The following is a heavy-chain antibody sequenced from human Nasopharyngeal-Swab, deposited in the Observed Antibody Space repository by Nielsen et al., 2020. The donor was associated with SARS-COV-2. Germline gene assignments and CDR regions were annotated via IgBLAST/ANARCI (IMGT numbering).Heavy chain of an antibody. D-gene: IGHD2-15*01. J-gene: IGHJ4*02. CDR2: VRNKANNYAT. CDR1: GFTFSDSA. Sequence: GESLKISCAASGFTFSDSAVHWVRQASGKGLEWVGRVRNKANNYATAYAASVKGRFTISRDDSKHTAYLQMNSLKTEDTAMYYCTRCGGGCYSGRDYWGQGTLVTVSS. CDR3: TRCGGGCYSGRDY. V-gene: IGHV3-73*01.